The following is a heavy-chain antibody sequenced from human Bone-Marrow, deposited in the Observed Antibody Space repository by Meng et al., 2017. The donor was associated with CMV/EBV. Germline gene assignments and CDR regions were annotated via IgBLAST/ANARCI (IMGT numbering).Heavy chain of an antibody. V-gene: IGHV1-2*02. Sequence: ASVKVSCKAYGYTFTGYYMHWVRQAPGQGLEWMGWINPNRGGTNYAQKFQGRVTMTRDTSINTAYMELSRLRSDDTAVYFCARGRGVDIVLVDAFDIWGQGTRVTGSS. CDR2: INPNRGGT. J-gene: IGHJ3*02. CDR3: ARGRGVDIVLVDAFDI. CDR1: GYTFTGYY. D-gene: IGHD2-8*02.